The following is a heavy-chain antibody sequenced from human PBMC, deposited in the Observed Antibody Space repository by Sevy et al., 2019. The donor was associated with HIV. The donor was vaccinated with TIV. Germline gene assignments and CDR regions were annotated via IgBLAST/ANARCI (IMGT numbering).Heavy chain of an antibody. V-gene: IGHV3-23*01. D-gene: IGHD5-18*01. J-gene: IGHJ4*02. CDR2: ISATDGST. CDR1: GFSISTHA. Sequence: GGSLRLSCGASGFSISTHAMNWVRHAPGRGLEWISGISATDGSTHYADSVKGRFTISRDNSKNTVHLQMNSLRAEDTALYYCAAGDTAFLADLDFWGQGTLVTVSS. CDR3: AAGDTAFLADLDF.